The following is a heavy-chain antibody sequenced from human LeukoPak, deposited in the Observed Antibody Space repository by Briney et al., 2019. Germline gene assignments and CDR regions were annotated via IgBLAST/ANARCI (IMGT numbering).Heavy chain of an antibody. V-gene: IGHV3-33*01. CDR1: GFTFSSYG. CDR2: IWYDGSNK. Sequence: PGGSLRLSCAASGFTFSSYGMHWVRQAPGKGLEWVAVIWYDGSNKYYADSVRGRFTISRDNSKNTLYLQMNSLRAEDTAVYYCARDWRDYYYYMDVWGKGTTVTVSS. CDR3: ARDWRDYYYYMDV. J-gene: IGHJ6*03.